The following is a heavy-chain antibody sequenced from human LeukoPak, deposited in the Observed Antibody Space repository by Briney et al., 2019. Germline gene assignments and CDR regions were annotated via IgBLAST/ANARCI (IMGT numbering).Heavy chain of an antibody. J-gene: IGHJ6*02. Sequence: PSETLSLTCAVYGGSFSGYYWSWIRQPPGKGLEWLGKINHSGSTNYNPSLKSRVTISVDTSKNQFSLKLSSVTAADTAVYYCARGPGYYYYYYGMDVWGQGTTVTVSS. CDR2: INHSGST. V-gene: IGHV4-34*01. CDR1: GGSFSGYY. CDR3: ARGPGYYYYYYGMDV.